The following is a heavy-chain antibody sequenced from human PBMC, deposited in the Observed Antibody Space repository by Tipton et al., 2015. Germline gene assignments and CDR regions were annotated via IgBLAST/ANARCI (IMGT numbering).Heavy chain of an antibody. V-gene: IGHV4-38-2*01. CDR1: AYSISSDYY. CDR3: ASGCINFSCYYWFDP. D-gene: IGHD2-21*01. J-gene: IGHJ5*02. Sequence: TLSLTCAVSAYSISSDYYWGWIRQPPGKGLEWIGSISHSGNTYYNPSPKSRVTILVDTTQNQVSLRLTSVTAADTAVYYCASGCINFSCYYWFDPWGPGTLVTVSS. CDR2: ISHSGNT.